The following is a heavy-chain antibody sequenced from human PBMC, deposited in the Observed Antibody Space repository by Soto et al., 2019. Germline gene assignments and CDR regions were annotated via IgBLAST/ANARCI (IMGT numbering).Heavy chain of an antibody. CDR3: AKGCGSGGSCYSGLLWY. D-gene: IGHD2-15*01. Sequence: FLRLSCAASGCTFDDYAMHWVRQAPGKGLEWVSGISWNSGSIGYADSVKGRFTISRDNAKNSLYLQMNSLRAEDTALYYCAKGCGSGGSCYSGLLWYWGQGTPVPVSS. CDR2: ISWNSGSI. V-gene: IGHV3-9*01. J-gene: IGHJ4*02. CDR1: GCTFDDYA.